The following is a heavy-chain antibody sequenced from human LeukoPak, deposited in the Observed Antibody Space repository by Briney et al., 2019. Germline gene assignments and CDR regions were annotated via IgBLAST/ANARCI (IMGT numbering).Heavy chain of an antibody. Sequence: PGGFLRLSCAAAGFTFSYYGMHLVRQAPGKGEEWVADIWYDGSNTDDADSVKGRFTISRDNSKNTLYLQMNSQRAEDTAVYYCARGHWHIDLWGRGTLVTVSS. CDR1: GFTFSYYG. J-gene: IGHJ2*01. CDR2: IWYDGSNT. CDR3: ARGHWHIDL. V-gene: IGHV3-33*01.